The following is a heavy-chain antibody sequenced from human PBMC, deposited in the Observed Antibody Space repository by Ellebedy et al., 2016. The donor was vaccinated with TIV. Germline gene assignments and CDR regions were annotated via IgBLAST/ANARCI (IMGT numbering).Heavy chain of an antibody. Sequence: GESLKISCAASGFTFSTNAMGWVRQSPERGLEGISAISADGTRTYYADSVKGRFIISRDNSRNTLYLQMSSLRAEDTAVYYSTKHRPSVSMDVWGQGTTVTVSS. CDR3: TKHRPSVSMDV. J-gene: IGHJ6*02. CDR2: ISADGTRT. V-gene: IGHV3-23*01. CDR1: GFTFSTNA.